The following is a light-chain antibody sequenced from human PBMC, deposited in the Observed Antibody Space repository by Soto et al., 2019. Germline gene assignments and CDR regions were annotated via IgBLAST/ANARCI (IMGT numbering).Light chain of an antibody. CDR2: TAS. CDR1: QSISTY. Sequence: DIQLTQSPSSLSASVGDRLTITCRASQSISTYLNWYQQKPGKAPKVLIYTASSLQGGVPSRFSGSGSGTDFTLTISSLQPEDFAIYYCQQSYSMPFTFGPGTKVDIK. V-gene: IGKV1-39*01. CDR3: QQSYSMPFT. J-gene: IGKJ3*01.